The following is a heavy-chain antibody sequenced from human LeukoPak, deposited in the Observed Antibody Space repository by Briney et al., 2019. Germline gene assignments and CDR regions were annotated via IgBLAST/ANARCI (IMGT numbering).Heavy chain of an antibody. J-gene: IGHJ4*02. CDR1: GLTFSSYA. Sequence: GGSLRLSCAASGLTFSSYAMNWVRQAPGKGLEWVSAISGSGGNTHYADSVKGRFTISRDNSRNTLYLQMNSLRAEDTAVYYCARSGLSRFGFWGQGTLVTVSS. V-gene: IGHV3-23*01. D-gene: IGHD2/OR15-2a*01. CDR3: ARSGLSRFGF. CDR2: ISGSGGNT.